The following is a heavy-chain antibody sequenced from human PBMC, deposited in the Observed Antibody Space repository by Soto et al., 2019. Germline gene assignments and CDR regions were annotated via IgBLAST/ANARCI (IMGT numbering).Heavy chain of an antibody. J-gene: IGHJ6*03. Sequence: QVQLQQWGAGLLKPSETLSLTCAVYGGSFSGYYWSWIRQPPGKGLEWIGEINHSGSTNYNPSLKSRVTISVDTSKNQLALKLSSVTAADTAVYYCARGGRTVTTDYYYYMDVWGKGTTVTVSS. D-gene: IGHD4-17*01. CDR3: ARGGRTVTTDYYYYMDV. CDR2: INHSGST. V-gene: IGHV4-34*01. CDR1: GGSFSGYY.